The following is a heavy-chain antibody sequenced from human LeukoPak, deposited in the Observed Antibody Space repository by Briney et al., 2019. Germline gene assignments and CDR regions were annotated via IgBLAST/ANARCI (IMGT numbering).Heavy chain of an antibody. J-gene: IGHJ4*02. CDR3: ARDLWFGDFRYFDY. CDR2: IWNDGSNK. V-gene: IGHV3-33*01. CDR1: GFTFSSYG. Sequence: GGSLRLSCAASGFTFSSYGMHWVRQAPGKGLEWVAVIWNDGSNKYYADSVKGRFTISRDNSMDTVYLQMNSLRAEDTAVYYCARDLWFGDFRYFDYWGQGTLVSVSS. D-gene: IGHD3-10*01.